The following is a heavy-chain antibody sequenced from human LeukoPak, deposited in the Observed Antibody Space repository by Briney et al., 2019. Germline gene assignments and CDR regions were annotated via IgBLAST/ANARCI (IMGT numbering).Heavy chain of an antibody. CDR1: GFKFGSFS. J-gene: IGHJ4*02. D-gene: IGHD4-17*01. CDR3: ARVIGSYGDSAY. Sequence: GGSLRLSCAASGFKFGSFSMNWVRQAPGKGLEWLSYIASDSSSTYYSDSVKGRFTISRDNAKNSLYLQMNSLRAEDTAVYYCARVIGSYGDSAYWGQGTLVTVSS. V-gene: IGHV3-48*04. CDR2: IASDSSST.